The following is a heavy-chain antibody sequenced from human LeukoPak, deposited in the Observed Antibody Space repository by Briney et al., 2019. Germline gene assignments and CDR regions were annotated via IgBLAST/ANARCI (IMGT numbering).Heavy chain of an antibody. V-gene: IGHV4-59*01. CDR2: VYNSGST. D-gene: IGHD1-26*01. CDR3: VRDRELYY. J-gene: IGHJ4*02. CDR1: GGSISIYY. Sequence: PAETLSLTCSVSGGSISIYYWSWIRQPPGKGLEWIGYVYNSGSTDYNPSLKSRVTISVDTTKNQFSLKVNSVTASDTAVYYCVRDRELYYWGQGILVTVSS.